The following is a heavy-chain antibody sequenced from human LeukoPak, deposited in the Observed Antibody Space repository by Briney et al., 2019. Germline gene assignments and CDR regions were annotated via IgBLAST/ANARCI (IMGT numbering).Heavy chain of an antibody. Sequence: EASVKVSCKASGGTFSSYAISWVRQAPGQGLEWMGGIIPIFGTANYAQKFQGRVTITADESTSTAYMELSSLRSEDTAVYYCARDFMAYCSGGSCYFEWGQGTLVTVSS. J-gene: IGHJ4*02. CDR2: IIPIFGTA. CDR1: GGTFSSYA. CDR3: ARDFMAYCSGGSCYFE. D-gene: IGHD2-15*01. V-gene: IGHV1-69*01.